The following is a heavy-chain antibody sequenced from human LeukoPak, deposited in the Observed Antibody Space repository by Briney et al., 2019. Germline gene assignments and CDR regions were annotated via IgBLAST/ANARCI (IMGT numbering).Heavy chain of an antibody. J-gene: IGHJ4*02. D-gene: IGHD1-26*01. Sequence: PGGSLRLSCAASGFTFSSDAMNWVRQAPGKGLEWVSAVRGGDAGTSYADSVKGRFTISRDNSKNTLYLQMNSLRADDTAVYYCAKNRGGSYYSGSDYWGQGTLVTVSS. CDR2: VRGGDAGT. V-gene: IGHV3-23*01. CDR3: AKNRGGSYYSGSDY. CDR1: GFTFSSDA.